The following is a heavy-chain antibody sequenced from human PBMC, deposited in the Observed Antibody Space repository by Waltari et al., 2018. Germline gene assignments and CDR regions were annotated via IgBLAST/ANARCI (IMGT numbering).Heavy chain of an antibody. Sequence: EVQLVESGGGLVQPGGSLRLSCAASGFTFSSYWMTWVRPHPGKGLQWVANIQQDGSEKYYVDSVKGRFTISRDNAKNSLYLQMNSLRAEDTAVYYCARNSRAFDYWGQGTLVTVSS. J-gene: IGHJ4*02. D-gene: IGHD2-21*01. CDR3: ARNSRAFDY. CDR1: GFTFSSYW. V-gene: IGHV3-7*01. CDR2: IQQDGSEK.